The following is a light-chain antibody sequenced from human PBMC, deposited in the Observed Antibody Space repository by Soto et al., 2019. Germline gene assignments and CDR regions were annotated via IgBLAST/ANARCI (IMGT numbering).Light chain of an antibody. CDR1: QGISSY. V-gene: IGKV1-8*01. CDR2: AAS. Sequence: AIRLTQSPSSFSASTGDRVTITCRASQGISSYLAWYQQKPGKAPKLLIYAASTLQSGVPSRFSGSGSGTDYTLAISGLQSGDCATYYFQQYYISPHTFGPGTKVVLK. J-gene: IGKJ3*01. CDR3: QQYYISPHT.